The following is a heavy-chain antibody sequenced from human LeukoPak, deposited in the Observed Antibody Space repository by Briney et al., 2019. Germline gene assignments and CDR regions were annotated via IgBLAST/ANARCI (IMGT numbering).Heavy chain of an antibody. Sequence: ASVRVSCKASGYTFTNYDISWVRQAPGQGLEWMGWISSFNGNTNCAQKLQDRVTMTTDTSTSTAYMELRSLRSDDTAVYYCARDRSDSGDYVLLDRWGQGTLVTVSS. CDR2: ISSFNGNT. CDR1: GYTFTNYD. CDR3: ARDRSDSGDYVLLDR. V-gene: IGHV1-18*01. D-gene: IGHD4-17*01. J-gene: IGHJ5*02.